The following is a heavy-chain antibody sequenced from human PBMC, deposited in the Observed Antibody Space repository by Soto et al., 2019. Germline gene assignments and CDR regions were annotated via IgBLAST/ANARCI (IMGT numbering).Heavy chain of an antibody. CDR2: ISGSGGST. Sequence: VQLLESGGGLVQPGGSLRLSCAASGFTFSSYAMSWVRQAPGKGLEWVSAISGSGGSTYYADSVKGRFTISRDNSKNTLYLQMNSLRAEDTAVYYCAKPTVHLLYYYYGMDVWGQGTTVTVSS. V-gene: IGHV3-23*01. CDR1: GFTFSSYA. CDR3: AKPTVHLLYYYYGMDV. D-gene: IGHD4-4*01. J-gene: IGHJ6*02.